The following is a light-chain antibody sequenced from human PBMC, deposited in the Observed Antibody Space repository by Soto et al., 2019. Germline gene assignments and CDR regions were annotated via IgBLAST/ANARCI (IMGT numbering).Light chain of an antibody. CDR2: ASS. J-gene: IGKJ1*01. V-gene: IGKV1-39*01. Sequence: DIQMTQTPSSLSASVGDRVTITCRASHSISNYLNWYQQKPGKAPNLVIYASSTLQSGVPSRFSGSGSGTEFTLTISSLQPEDFATYYCQQSFNAWTFGQGTKVDIK. CDR1: HSISNY. CDR3: QQSFNAWT.